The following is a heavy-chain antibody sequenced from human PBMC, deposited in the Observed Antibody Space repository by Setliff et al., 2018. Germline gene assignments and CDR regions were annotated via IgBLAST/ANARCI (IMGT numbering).Heavy chain of an antibody. CDR1: GGSISSGGYY. CDR3: ARRNGEKLDS. J-gene: IGHJ5*01. V-gene: IGHV4-61*02. Sequence: PSETLSLTCTVSGGSISSGGYYWSWIRQHPGKGLEWIGRIYTSGSTNYNPSLKSRVTISVDTSKNQFSLKLSSVTAADTAVYYCARRNGEKLDSWGQGTLVTVSS. CDR2: IYTSGST.